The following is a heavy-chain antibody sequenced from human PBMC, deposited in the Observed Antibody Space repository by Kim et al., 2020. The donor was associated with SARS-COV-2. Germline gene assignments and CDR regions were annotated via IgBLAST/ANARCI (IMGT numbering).Heavy chain of an antibody. CDR2: ITKSSTTI. J-gene: IGHJ3*02. D-gene: IGHD3-16*01. CDR1: GFTFSAHD. Sequence: GGSLRLSCATSGFTFSAHDMNWVRQAPGKGLEWLSFITKSSTTIYYADSVAGRFTISRDNAKNSLFLQMNSLRDEDTALYYCVRDRMGGAFDMWGQGTMV. V-gene: IGHV3-48*02. CDR3: VRDRMGGAFDM.